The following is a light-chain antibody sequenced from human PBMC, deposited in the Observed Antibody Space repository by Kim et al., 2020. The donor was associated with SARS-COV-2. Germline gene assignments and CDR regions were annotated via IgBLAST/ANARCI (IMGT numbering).Light chain of an antibody. CDR3: QQYNNWPQT. CDR1: QGVSSN. Sequence: VSPGERANLSCRASQGVSSNLAWYQQKPGQAPRLLIYGASTRATGIPARFSGSGSGTEFTLTISSLQSEDFAVYYCQQYNNWPQTFGQGTKVDIK. V-gene: IGKV3-15*01. CDR2: GAS. J-gene: IGKJ1*01.